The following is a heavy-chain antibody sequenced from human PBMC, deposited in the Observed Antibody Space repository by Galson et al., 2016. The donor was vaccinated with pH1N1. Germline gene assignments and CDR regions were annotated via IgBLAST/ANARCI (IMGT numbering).Heavy chain of an antibody. CDR1: GFTFSNYW. CDR3: AKGGRVGVQGYYYALDV. CDR2: IKQDGSQK. D-gene: IGHD2-2*01. V-gene: IGHV3-7*03. Sequence: SLRLSCAASGFTFSNYWMTWVRQAPGKGLEWVANIKQDGSQKYYVDSVKGRFTISRDNAKSTLYLQMNSLRAEDTAVYYCAKGGRVGVQGYYYALDVWGQGTAVTVSS. J-gene: IGHJ6*02.